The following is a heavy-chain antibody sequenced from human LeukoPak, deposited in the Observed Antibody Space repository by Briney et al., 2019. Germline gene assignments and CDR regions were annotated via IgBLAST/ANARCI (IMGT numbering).Heavy chain of an antibody. J-gene: IGHJ4*02. CDR3: ARGHEDTADYFDY. CDR2: ISSSGSTI. V-gene: IGHV3-11*01. D-gene: IGHD5-18*01. CDR1: GFTFSDYY. Sequence: GGSLRLSCAASGFTFSDYYMSWIRQAPGKGLEWVSYISSSGSTIYYADSVQGRFTISRDNAKNSLYLQLNSLRAEDTAVYDCARGHEDTADYFDYWRQGTLVTVSS.